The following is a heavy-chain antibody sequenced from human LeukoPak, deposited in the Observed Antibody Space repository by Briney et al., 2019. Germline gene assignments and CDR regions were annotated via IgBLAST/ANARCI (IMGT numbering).Heavy chain of an antibody. CDR1: GYSISSGYY. CDR2: IYHSGST. CDR3: ARVVTMIVVVITTDAFDI. Sequence: SETLSLTCTVSGYSISSGYYWGWTRQPPGKGLEWIGSIYHSGSTYYNPSLKSRVTISVDTSKNQFSLKLSSVTAADTAVYYCARVVTMIVVVITTDAFDIWGQGTMVTVSS. V-gene: IGHV4-38-2*02. D-gene: IGHD3-22*01. J-gene: IGHJ3*02.